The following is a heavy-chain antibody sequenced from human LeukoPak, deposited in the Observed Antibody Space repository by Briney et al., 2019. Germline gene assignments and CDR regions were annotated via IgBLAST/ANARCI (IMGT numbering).Heavy chain of an antibody. V-gene: IGHV4-38-2*02. CDR2: MYYSGST. D-gene: IGHD6-19*01. CDR3: ARRSPYSSGPKYWFDP. J-gene: IGHJ5*02. CDR1: GYSISSGYY. Sequence: SETLSLACTVSGYSISSGYYWGWIRQPPGKGLEWIGSMYYSGSTYYNPSLKSRVTISVDKSKDQFSLKMSSVTAADTAVYYCARRSPYSSGPKYWFDPWGQGTLVTVSS.